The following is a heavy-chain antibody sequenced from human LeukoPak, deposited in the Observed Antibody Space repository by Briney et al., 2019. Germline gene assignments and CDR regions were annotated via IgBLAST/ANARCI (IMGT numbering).Heavy chain of an antibody. CDR3: ARRGDILTDYAFDY. CDR1: GGSINSNSHQ. J-gene: IGHJ4*02. V-gene: IGHV4-39*01. D-gene: IGHD3-9*01. Sequence: PPETLSLTCSVSGGSINSNSHQWDWIRQAPGKGPEWIGNVYYSGTTSYNPSLRSRVTISVDTSKNQFSLRLSSVTAADTAVYYCARRGDILTDYAFDYWGQGTLVSVSS. CDR2: VYYSGTT.